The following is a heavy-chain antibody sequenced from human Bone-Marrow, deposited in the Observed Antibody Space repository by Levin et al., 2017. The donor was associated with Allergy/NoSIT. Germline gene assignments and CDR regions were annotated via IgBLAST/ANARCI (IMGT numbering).Heavy chain of an antibody. V-gene: IGHV3-33*01. CDR2: IWSDGNKK. J-gene: IGHJ4*02. CDR1: GFIFSSYG. CDR3: GRDAGQLRWEYYFDS. Sequence: GGSLRLSCAASGFIFSSYGIHWVRQAPGKGLEWVSVIWSDGNKKYYADSVKGRFTISRDNSNNTLSLQMNSLTVEDTAVYYCGRDAGQLRWEYYFDSWGKGTLVTVSS. D-gene: IGHD4-23*01.